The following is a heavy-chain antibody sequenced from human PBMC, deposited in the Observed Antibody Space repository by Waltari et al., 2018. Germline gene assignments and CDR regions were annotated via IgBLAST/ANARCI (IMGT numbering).Heavy chain of an antibody. CDR2: IDHSGST. CDR1: GYSISSGYF. D-gene: IGHD1-26*01. Sequence: QVQLQESGPGLVKPSETLSRTCAVSGYSISSGYFWGWIRQPPGKGLGWIGSIDHSGSTYYNPSLNSRVTISVDTSKNQFSLKLSSVTAADTAVYYCARNSGNYSFFYWGQGTLVTVSS. J-gene: IGHJ4*02. CDR3: ARNSGNYSFFY. V-gene: IGHV4-38-2*01.